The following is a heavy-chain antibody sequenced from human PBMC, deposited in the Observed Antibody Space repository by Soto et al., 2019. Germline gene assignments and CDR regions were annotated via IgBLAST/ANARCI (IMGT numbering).Heavy chain of an antibody. D-gene: IGHD3-3*01. CDR2: ISYDGSNK. CDR1: GFTFSSYG. CDR3: AKGNVFWSVYPDDYYYSYYRDV. Sequence: GGSLRLSCAASGFTFSSYGMHWVRQAPGKGLEWVAVISYDGSNKYYADSVKGRFTISRDNSKNTLYLQMNSLRAEDTAVYYCAKGNVFWSVYPDDYYYSYYRDVGGKGTRVTVS. V-gene: IGHV3-30*18. J-gene: IGHJ6*03.